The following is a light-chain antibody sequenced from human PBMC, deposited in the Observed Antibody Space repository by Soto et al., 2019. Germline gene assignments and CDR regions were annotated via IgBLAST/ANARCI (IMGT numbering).Light chain of an antibody. Sequence: DIQMTQSPSTLSASVGDRVTITCRASQTISSSLAWYQQKPGKAPNLLIYKASSLESGVPSRFSGSGSGTELTLTISSVQPEDFANYYCQQYSNFWTFGQGTKVEIK. J-gene: IGKJ1*01. V-gene: IGKV1-5*03. CDR2: KAS. CDR1: QTISSS. CDR3: QQYSNFWT.